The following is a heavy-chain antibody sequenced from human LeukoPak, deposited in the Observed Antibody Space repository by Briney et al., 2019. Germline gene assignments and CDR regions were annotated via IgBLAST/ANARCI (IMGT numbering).Heavy chain of an antibody. V-gene: IGHV3-7*01. J-gene: IGHJ6*03. CDR1: GFTFSSYW. CDR3: ARLDSGYDWVGPYYYYYMDV. Sequence: PGGSLRLSCAASGFTFSSYWMSWVRQAPGKGLEWLANIKQDGSEKYYVDSVKGRFTISRDNAKNSLYLQMNSLRAEDTAVYYCARLDSGYDWVGPYYYYYMDVWGKGTTVTVSS. CDR2: IKQDGSEK. D-gene: IGHD5-12*01.